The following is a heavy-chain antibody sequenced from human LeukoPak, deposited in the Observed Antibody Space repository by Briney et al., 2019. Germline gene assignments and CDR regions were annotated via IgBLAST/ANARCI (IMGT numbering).Heavy chain of an antibody. Sequence: SETLSLTCTVSGGSISSGGYYWSWIRQHPGKGLEWIGYIYYSGSTYYNPSLKSRVTISVDTSKNQFSLKLSSVTAADTAVYYCARGPSGSYYPHLDYWGQGTLVTVSS. CDR2: IYYSGST. CDR3: ARGPSGSYYPHLDY. J-gene: IGHJ4*02. V-gene: IGHV4-31*03. D-gene: IGHD1-26*01. CDR1: GGSISSGGYY.